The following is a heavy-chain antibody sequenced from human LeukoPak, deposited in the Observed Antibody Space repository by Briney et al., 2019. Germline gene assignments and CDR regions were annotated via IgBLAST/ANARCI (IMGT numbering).Heavy chain of an antibody. CDR2: IYYSGST. V-gene: IGHV4-30-4*01. CDR3: AREPDWGYYGMDV. CDR1: GGSISSGDYY. Sequence: SQTLSLTCTVSGGSISSGDYYWSWIRQPPGKGLEWIGYIYYSGSTYYNPPLKSRVTISVDTSKNQFSLKLSSVTAADTAVYYCAREPDWGYYGMDVWGQGTTVTVSS. J-gene: IGHJ6*02. D-gene: IGHD7-27*01.